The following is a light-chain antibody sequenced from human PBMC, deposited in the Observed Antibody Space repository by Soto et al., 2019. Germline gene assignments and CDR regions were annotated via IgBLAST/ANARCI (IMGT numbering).Light chain of an antibody. CDR1: QSVSSN. Sequence: EIVMTQSPATLSVSPGERATLSCRASQSVSSNLAWYQQKPGQAPRLLIYGASTRATGIPARFSGCGSGTDFTLTISSLQSEDFAVYYRQQYNNWPPITFGGGTKVDIK. J-gene: IGKJ4*01. V-gene: IGKV3-15*01. CDR3: QQYNNWPPIT. CDR2: GAS.